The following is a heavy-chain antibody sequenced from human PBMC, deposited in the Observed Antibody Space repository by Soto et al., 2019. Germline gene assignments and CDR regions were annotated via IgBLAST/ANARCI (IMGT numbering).Heavy chain of an antibody. CDR2: INHSGST. D-gene: IGHD5-12*01. CDR3: AREPTRWLQSSWSR. J-gene: IGHJ4*02. V-gene: IGHV4-34*01. Sequence: SETLSLTCAVSGDSVSNDNYYWSWIRQPPGKGLEWIGEINHSGSTNYNPSLKSRVTISVDTSKNQFSLKLSSVTAADTAVYYRAREPTRWLQSSWSRWGQGTLVTVSS. CDR1: GDSVSNDNYY.